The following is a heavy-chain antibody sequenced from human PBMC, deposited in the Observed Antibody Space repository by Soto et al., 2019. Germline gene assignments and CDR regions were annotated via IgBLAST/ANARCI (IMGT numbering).Heavy chain of an antibody. D-gene: IGHD3-16*01. Sequence: QVQLVESGGGVVQPGRSLRLSCAASGITFSSYGMHRVRQAPGKGLEWVAVISYDGTNKYYGDSVKGRFSISRDNSKNTLYQQMNRLRAEDTAAYYCAKGLGWRVLGDAFDIWGQGTMVTVSS. CDR2: ISYDGTNK. CDR1: GITFSSYG. J-gene: IGHJ3*02. CDR3: AKGLGWRVLGDAFDI. V-gene: IGHV3-30*18.